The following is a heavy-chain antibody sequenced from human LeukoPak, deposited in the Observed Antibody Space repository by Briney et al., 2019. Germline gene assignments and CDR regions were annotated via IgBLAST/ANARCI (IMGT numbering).Heavy chain of an antibody. CDR1: GFTFSSYS. Sequence: PGGSLRLSCAASGFTFSSYSMNWVRQAPGKGLEWVSSISSSSSYIYYADSVKGRFTISRDNAKNSLYLQMNSLRAEDTAVYYCAKVPPGSSAPFDYWGQGTLVTVSS. D-gene: IGHD6-19*01. V-gene: IGHV3-21*01. CDR2: ISSSSSYI. CDR3: AKVPPGSSAPFDY. J-gene: IGHJ4*02.